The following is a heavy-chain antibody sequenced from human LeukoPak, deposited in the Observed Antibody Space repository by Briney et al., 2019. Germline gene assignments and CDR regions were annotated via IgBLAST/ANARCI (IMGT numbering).Heavy chain of an antibody. V-gene: IGHV3-74*01. CDR2: INSDGSST. CDR3: AKDQDSSSWYSNYFDY. J-gene: IGHJ4*02. D-gene: IGHD6-13*01. Sequence: GGSLRLSCAASGFTFSSYWMHWVRQAPGKGLVWVSRINSDGSSTSYADSVKGRFTISRDNAKNTLYMQMNSLRAEDTAVYYCAKDQDSSSWYSNYFDYWGQGTLVTVSS. CDR1: GFTFSSYW.